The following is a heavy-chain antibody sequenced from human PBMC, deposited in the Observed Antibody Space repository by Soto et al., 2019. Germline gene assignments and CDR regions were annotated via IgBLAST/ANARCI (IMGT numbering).Heavy chain of an antibody. CDR1: GLTLRSYA. Sequence: EGQLLQSGGDLVQPGGSLRISCAGSGLTLRSYAMTWIRQTPEKGLEWVSTISGRSAVPSYADSVNGRFTVSRDNSKNTLHLQRHSLRPDDTAIYYCAKGGPFTGGFDPWGQGTLVTVSA. CDR3: AKGGPFTGGFDP. J-gene: IGHJ5*02. V-gene: IGHV3-23*01. CDR2: ISGRSAVP. D-gene: IGHD3-16*01.